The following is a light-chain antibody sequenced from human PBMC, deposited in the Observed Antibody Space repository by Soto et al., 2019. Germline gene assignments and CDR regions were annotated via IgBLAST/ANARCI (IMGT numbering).Light chain of an antibody. CDR3: GTWDSRLSAGQ. J-gene: IGLJ3*02. CDR2: YNN. CDR1: SSNIGNNY. V-gene: IGLV1-51*01. Sequence: QSVLTQPPSVSAAPGQKVTISCSGSSSNIGNNYVSWYQQLPGTAPKLLIYYNNKRPSGIPDRFSGSKSGTSATLGITGLQTGDEADYYCGTWDSRLSAGQFGGGTKLT.